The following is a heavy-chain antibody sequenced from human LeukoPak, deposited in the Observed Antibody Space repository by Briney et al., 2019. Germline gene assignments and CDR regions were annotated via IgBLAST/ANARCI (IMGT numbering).Heavy chain of an antibody. J-gene: IGHJ3*02. Sequence: GEALQISFEGAGCDFSNDWIGWGRRMPGKGGGWMGIIYPGDSDTRYSPSFQGQVTISADKSIKTAYLQWSTLKASDTAMYYCARMYYGSGSYYNVPPGSFDIWGQGTMVTVSS. CDR3: ARMYYGSGSYYNVPPGSFDI. CDR2: IYPGDSDT. CDR1: GCDFSNDW. D-gene: IGHD3-10*01. V-gene: IGHV5-51*01.